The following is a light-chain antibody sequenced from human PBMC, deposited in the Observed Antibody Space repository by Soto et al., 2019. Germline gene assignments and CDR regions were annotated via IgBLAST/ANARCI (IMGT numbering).Light chain of an antibody. CDR1: QDIRSW. J-gene: IGKJ1*01. CDR3: QHYNSYSEA. V-gene: IGKV1-5*03. Sequence: DIQMTQSPSYVSASVGDRVSITCRASQDIRSWLAWYQQRPGKAPKLLIYKASTLKSGVPSRFSGSGSGTEFTLTISSLQPDDFATYYCQHYNSYSEAFGQGTKVDIK. CDR2: KAS.